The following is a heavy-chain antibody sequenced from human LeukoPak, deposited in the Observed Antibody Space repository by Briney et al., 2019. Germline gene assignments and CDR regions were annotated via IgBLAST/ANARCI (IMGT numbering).Heavy chain of an antibody. Sequence: SETLSLTCTVSGGSISSYYWSWIRQPPGKGLEWIGYIYYSGSTNYNPSLKSRVTISVDTSKNQFSLKLSSVTAADTAVYYCARGESDSSGYSHWFDPWGQGTLVTVSS. CDR3: ARGESDSSGYSHWFDP. CDR2: IYYSGST. J-gene: IGHJ5*02. CDR1: GGSISSYY. V-gene: IGHV4-59*12. D-gene: IGHD3-22*01.